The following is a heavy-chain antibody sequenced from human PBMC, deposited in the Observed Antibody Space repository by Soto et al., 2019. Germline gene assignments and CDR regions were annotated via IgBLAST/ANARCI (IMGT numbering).Heavy chain of an antibody. J-gene: IGHJ5*02. V-gene: IGHV4-30-2*01. CDR1: GGSISSGGYC. CDR3: AREGVVTTWFDP. CDR2: IYHSGST. D-gene: IGHD2-15*01. Sequence: QLQLQESGSGLVKPSQTLSLTCAVSGGSISSGGYCWSWIRQPPGKGLEWIGYIYHSGSTYYNPSLKSRDTISVDMSKNQFALKLSSVTGADTAVYYCAREGVVTTWFDPWGQGTLVTVSS.